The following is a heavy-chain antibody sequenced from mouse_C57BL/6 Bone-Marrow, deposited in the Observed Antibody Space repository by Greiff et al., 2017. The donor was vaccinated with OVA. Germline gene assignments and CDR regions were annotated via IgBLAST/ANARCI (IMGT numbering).Heavy chain of an antibody. CDR2: INPNNGGT. D-gene: IGHD2-3*01. Sequence: EVKVVESGPELVKPGASVKISCKASGYTFTDYYMNWVKQSHGKSLEWIGDINPNNGGTSYNQKFKGKATLTVDKSSSTAYMELRSLTSEDSAVYYCARSPYDGNWYFDVWGTGTTVTVSS. V-gene: IGHV1-26*01. CDR3: ARSPYDGNWYFDV. CDR1: GYTFTDYY. J-gene: IGHJ1*03.